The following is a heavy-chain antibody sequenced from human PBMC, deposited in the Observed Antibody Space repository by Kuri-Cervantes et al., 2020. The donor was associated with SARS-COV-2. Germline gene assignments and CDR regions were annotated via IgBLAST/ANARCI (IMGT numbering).Heavy chain of an antibody. D-gene: IGHD3-10*01. Sequence: GGSLRLSCAASGFTFSNYWMTWVRQAPGKGLEWVANIKEDGNEKYYVDPVKGRFTISRDNAKNLLYLEMNSLRGEDTAVYYCATRGDYNSGFFDNWGQGTLVTVSS. CDR2: IKEDGNEK. CDR3: ATRGDYNSGFFDN. J-gene: IGHJ4*02. V-gene: IGHV3-7*01. CDR1: GFTFSNYW.